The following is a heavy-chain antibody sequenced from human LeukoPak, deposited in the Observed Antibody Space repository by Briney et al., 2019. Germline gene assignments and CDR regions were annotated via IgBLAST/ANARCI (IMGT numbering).Heavy chain of an antibody. CDR3: ARAKLGAFDI. D-gene: IGHD1-7*01. Sequence: PSQTLSLTCAVSGGSISSGGYPWSWIRQPPGKGLEWIGYIYHSGSTYYNPSLKSRVTISVDRSKNQFSLKLSSVTAADTAVYYCARAKLGAFDIWGQGTMVTVSS. CDR2: IYHSGST. J-gene: IGHJ3*02. CDR1: GGSISSGGYP. V-gene: IGHV4-30-2*01.